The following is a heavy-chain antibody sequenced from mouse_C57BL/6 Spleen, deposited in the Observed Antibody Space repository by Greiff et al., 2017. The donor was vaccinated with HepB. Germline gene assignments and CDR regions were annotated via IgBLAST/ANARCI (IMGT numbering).Heavy chain of an antibody. CDR1: GYTFTSYW. D-gene: IGHD1-1*01. Sequence: QVQLQQPGAELVKPGASVKMSCKASGYTFTSYWITWVKQRPGQGLEWIGDIYPGSGSTNYNEKFKSKATLTVDTSSSTAYMQLSSLTSEDAAFYYCARWTTVRDFDYWGQGTTLTVSS. CDR2: IYPGSGST. J-gene: IGHJ2*01. V-gene: IGHV1-55*01. CDR3: ARWTTVRDFDY.